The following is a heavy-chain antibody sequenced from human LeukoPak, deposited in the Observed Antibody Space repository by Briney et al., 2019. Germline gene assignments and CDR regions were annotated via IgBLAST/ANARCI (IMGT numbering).Heavy chain of an antibody. CDR3: AKAPSRFDYYDSPILFQH. Sequence: GGSLRLSCAASGFTFSSCAMSWVRQAPGKGLEWVSAISGSGGSTYYADSVKGRFTISRDNSKNTLYLQMNSLRAEDTAVYYCAKAPSRFDYYDSPILFQHWGQGTLVTVSS. CDR2: ISGSGGST. D-gene: IGHD3-22*01. J-gene: IGHJ1*01. CDR1: GFTFSSCA. V-gene: IGHV3-23*01.